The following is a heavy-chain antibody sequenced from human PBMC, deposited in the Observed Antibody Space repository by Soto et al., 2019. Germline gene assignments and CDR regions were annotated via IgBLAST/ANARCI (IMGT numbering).Heavy chain of an antibody. CDR1: GFTFSSYA. CDR3: AKDFIGSPVTTFEYFQH. CDR2: ISGSGGST. D-gene: IGHD4-17*01. V-gene: IGHV3-23*01. J-gene: IGHJ1*01. Sequence: GGSLRLSCAASGFTFSSYAMSWVRQAPGKGLEWVSAISGSGGSTYYADSVKGRFTISRGNSKNTLYLQMNSLRAEDTAVYYCAKDFIGSPVTTFEYFQHWGQGTLVTVSS.